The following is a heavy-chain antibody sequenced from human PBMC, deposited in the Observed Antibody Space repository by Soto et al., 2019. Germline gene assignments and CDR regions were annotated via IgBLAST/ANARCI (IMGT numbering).Heavy chain of an antibody. V-gene: IGHV1-18*04. CDR3: ARDTGTGKGFDF. CDR1: GYTFSNYG. CDR2: ISGYNDNP. Sequence: QVQLVQSGAELKRPGASVKVSCKASGYTFSNYGCSWGRQAPGQGLEWMGWISGYNDNPHYDQKVQGRVTMSTDTATNTVHMELRSLRAEDTAVYYCARDTGTGKGFDFWGQGALVTVST. J-gene: IGHJ4*02. D-gene: IGHD3-9*01.